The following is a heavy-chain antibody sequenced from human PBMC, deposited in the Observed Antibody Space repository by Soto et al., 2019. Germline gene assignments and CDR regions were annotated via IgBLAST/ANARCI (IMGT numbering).Heavy chain of an antibody. CDR3: APAPAAVVVPY. J-gene: IGHJ4*02. Sequence: PGWSLRLSCAASGCTFISSAMSWVRQAPGKGLEWVSAISGSGGSTYYADSVKGRFTISRDNSKNTLYLQMNSLRAEDTAVYYCAPAPAAVVVPYWGQGTLVTVSS. D-gene: IGHD2-15*01. V-gene: IGHV3-23*01. CDR1: GCTFISSA. CDR2: ISGSGGST.